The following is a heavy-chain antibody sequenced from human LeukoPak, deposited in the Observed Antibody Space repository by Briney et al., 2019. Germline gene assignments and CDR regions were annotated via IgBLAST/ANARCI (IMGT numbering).Heavy chain of an antibody. J-gene: IGHJ4*02. D-gene: IGHD2-8*01. CDR3: ARDRIGPTNYYFDY. CDR1: GGSISSYY. CDR2: IYYSGST. V-gene: IGHV4-59*01. Sequence: SETLSLTCTVSGGSISSYYWSWIRQPPGKGLEWIGYIYYSGSTNYNPSFKSRVTISVDTSKNQFSLKLSSVTAADTAVYYCARDRIGPTNYYFDYWGQGTLVTVSS.